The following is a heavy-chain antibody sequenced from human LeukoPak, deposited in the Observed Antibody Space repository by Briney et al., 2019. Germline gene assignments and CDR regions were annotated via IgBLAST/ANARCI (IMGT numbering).Heavy chain of an antibody. Sequence: SGGSLRLSCAASGFTFSSYGMHWVRQAPGKGLEWVGFIRSKAYGGTTEYAASVKGRFTISRDDSKSIAYLQMNSLKTEDTAVYYCTRVYVGDIVVVPATLYYFDYWGQGTLVTVSS. CDR3: TRVYVGDIVVVPATLYYFDY. V-gene: IGHV3-49*04. D-gene: IGHD2-2*01. J-gene: IGHJ4*02. CDR2: IRSKAYGGTT. CDR1: GFTFSSYG.